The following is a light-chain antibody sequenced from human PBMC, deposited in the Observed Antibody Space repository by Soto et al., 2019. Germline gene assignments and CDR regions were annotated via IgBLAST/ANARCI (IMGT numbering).Light chain of an antibody. CDR1: SSDVGSYNL. V-gene: IGLV2-23*03. Sequence: QAVVTQPASVSGSPGQSITISCTGTSSDVGSYNLVSWYQQHPGKAPKLMIYEGSKRPSGVSNRFSGSKSGNTASLTISGLQADDEADYYCCSYAGSSTFAVFGGGTQLTVL. CDR3: CSYAGSSTFAV. J-gene: IGLJ7*01. CDR2: EGS.